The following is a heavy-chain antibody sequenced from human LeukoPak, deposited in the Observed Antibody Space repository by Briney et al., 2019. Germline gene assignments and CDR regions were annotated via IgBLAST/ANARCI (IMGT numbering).Heavy chain of an antibody. CDR3: AREQFSHTSNYFDN. V-gene: IGHV3-43*02. CDR2: ISGDGVSS. CDR1: GFMFDDYA. D-gene: IGHD5-24*01. J-gene: IGHJ4*02. Sequence: GGSLRISCAASGFMFDDYAMHWVRQVQGGGLEWVSLISGDGVSSFYADSVRGRFTISRDNNNNSLSLQMHSLTAEDTAFYYCAREQFSHTSNYFDNWGQGILVTVSS.